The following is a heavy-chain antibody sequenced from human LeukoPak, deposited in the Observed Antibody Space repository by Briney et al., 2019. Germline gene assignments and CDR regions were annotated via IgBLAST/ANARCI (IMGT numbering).Heavy chain of an antibody. Sequence: PGGSLRLSCAASAFSLSAYNMNWVRQAPGKGLEWVSSISYTGTYIYYADSVKGRFTISRDNAQNSLYLQMSSLRAEDTAIYYCVRDRGTYRPIDYWGQGTLVTVSS. V-gene: IGHV3-21*04. CDR1: AFSLSAYN. D-gene: IGHD1-26*01. J-gene: IGHJ4*02. CDR3: VRDRGTYRPIDY. CDR2: ISYTGTYI.